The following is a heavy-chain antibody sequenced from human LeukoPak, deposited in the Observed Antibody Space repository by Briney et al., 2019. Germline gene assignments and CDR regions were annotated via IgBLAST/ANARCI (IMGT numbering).Heavy chain of an antibody. J-gene: IGHJ4*02. D-gene: IGHD3-22*01. CDR1: GFTFSSYA. CDR2: ISGSGGST. V-gene: IGHV3-23*01. Sequence: PGGSLRLSCAASGFTFSSYAMSWVRQAPGKGLEWVSAISGSGGSTYYADSVKGRFTISRDNSKNTLYLQMNSLRAEDTAVYYCAKNRALYYYDSRYYFDYWGQGTLVTVSS. CDR3: AKNRALYYYDSRYYFDY.